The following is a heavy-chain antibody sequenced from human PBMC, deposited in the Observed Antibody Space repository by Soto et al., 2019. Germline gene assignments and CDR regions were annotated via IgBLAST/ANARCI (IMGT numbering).Heavy chain of an antibody. CDR2: IERDDDDK. Sequence: GSGPTLVNPPETLTLTCTFSGFSLTSPGMCVSWIRQSPGKALEWLALIERDDDDKYYSTSLKTRLTISKYTRKNQVVLTMANMEPADTATYYCARSIRGPRRFNGMDVWGQGTTVTVSS. CDR3: ARSIRGPRRFNGMDV. V-gene: IGHV2-70*13. J-gene: IGHJ6*02. D-gene: IGHD1-20*01. CDR1: GFSLTSPGMC.